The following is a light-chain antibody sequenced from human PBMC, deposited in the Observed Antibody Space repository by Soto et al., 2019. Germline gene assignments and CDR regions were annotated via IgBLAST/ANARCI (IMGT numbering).Light chain of an antibody. Sequence: DIHLTQSPSFLSASVGDRVTITCRASQGISSYLAWYQQKPGKAPKLLIYAASTLQSGVPSRFSGSGSGTDFTLTISSLQPEDFATYFCQQLNNYPITFGQGTRLEIK. V-gene: IGKV1-9*01. CDR3: QQLNNYPIT. CDR1: QGISSY. J-gene: IGKJ5*01. CDR2: AAS.